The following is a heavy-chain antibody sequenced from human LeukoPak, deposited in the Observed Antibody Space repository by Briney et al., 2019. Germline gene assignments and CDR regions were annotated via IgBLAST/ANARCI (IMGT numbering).Heavy chain of an antibody. Sequence: SETLSLTCTVSGGSITSGGYYWSWIRQHPGKGLEWIGYISFSGSTYYNPSLKSRITISVDTSRNQFSLNLSSVTAADTAVYSCARVMATIKAFDIWGHGTMVTVSS. D-gene: IGHD5-24*01. CDR2: ISFSGST. J-gene: IGHJ3*02. CDR3: ARVMATIKAFDI. V-gene: IGHV4-31*03. CDR1: GGSITSGGYY.